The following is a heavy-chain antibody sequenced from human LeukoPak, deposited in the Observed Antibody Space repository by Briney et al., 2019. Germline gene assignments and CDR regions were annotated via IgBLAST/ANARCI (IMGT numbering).Heavy chain of an antibody. CDR1: GFTSHNDW. CDR3: TTGGNVLVAGTRAFDI. CDR2: IKSNIDGGAI. J-gene: IGHJ3*02. V-gene: IGHV3-15*07. Sequence: GGALRLSCAASGFTSHNDWMDWVGQAPGKGLEWVGRIKSNIDGGAIDYAAPVKGRFTISRDDSRNTLYLEMNSLKTEDTAVYYCTTGGNVLVAGTRAFDIWGQGTMVTVSS. D-gene: IGHD6-19*01.